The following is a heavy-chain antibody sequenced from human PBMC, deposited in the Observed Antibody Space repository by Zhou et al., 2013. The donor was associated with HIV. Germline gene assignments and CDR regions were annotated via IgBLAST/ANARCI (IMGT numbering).Heavy chain of an antibody. V-gene: IGHV1-2*02. CDR2: INPETGDT. Sequence: QVQLVQSVSEVKKSGASVNISCKTSGYTFTDYYLHWVRQAPGQGLQWMGWINPETGDTNYAQTFKGRITMTRDTSINTAYMVLTSVKPNDTALYFCARDWQFHVIFDDYYIDVWAKGPRSSSP. CDR1: GYTFTDYY. D-gene: IGHD3-3*02. J-gene: IGHJ6*03. CDR3: ARDWQFHVIFDDYYIDV.